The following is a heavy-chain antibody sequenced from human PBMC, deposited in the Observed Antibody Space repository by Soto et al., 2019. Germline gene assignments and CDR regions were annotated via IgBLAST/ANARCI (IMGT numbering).Heavy chain of an antibody. J-gene: IGHJ2*01. D-gene: IGHD3-22*01. CDR2: IIPIFGTA. V-gene: IGHV1-69*12. Sequence: QVHLVQSGAEVKKPGSSVKVSCKASGGTFSSYAISWVRQAPGQGLEWMGGIIPIFGTANYAQKFQGRVTITADESTSTAYMELSSLRSEDTAVYYCARDGNYYYDSSGYYHWYFDLWGRGTLVTVSS. CDR3: ARDGNYYYDSSGYYHWYFDL. CDR1: GGTFSSYA.